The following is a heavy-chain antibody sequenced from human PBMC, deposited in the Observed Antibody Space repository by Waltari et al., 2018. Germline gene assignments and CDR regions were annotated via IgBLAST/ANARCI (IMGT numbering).Heavy chain of an antibody. CDR3: ARGTGSHPAVAGSAFDY. D-gene: IGHD6-19*01. J-gene: IGHJ4*02. CDR2: INSDGSST. V-gene: IGHV3-74*01. Sequence: EVQLVESGGGLVQPGGSLRLSCAASGFTFSSYWMHWVRQAPGKGLVWVSRINSDGSSTGYADSVKGRFTISRDNAKNTRYLQMNSLRAEDTAVYYCARGTGSHPAVAGSAFDYWGQGTLVTVSS. CDR1: GFTFSSYW.